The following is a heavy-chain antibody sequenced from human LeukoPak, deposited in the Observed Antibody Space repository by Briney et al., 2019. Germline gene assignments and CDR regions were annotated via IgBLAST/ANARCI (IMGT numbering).Heavy chain of an antibody. CDR3: AELGITMIGGV. D-gene: IGHD3-10*02. Sequence: LPGGSLRLSCAASGFTFSSYEMNWVRQAPGKGLEWVSGINWNGGSTGYADSVKGRFTISRDNAKNSLYLQMNSLRAEDTAVYYCAELGITMIGGVWGKGTTVTISS. CDR1: GFTFSSYE. J-gene: IGHJ6*04. CDR2: INWNGGST. V-gene: IGHV3-20*04.